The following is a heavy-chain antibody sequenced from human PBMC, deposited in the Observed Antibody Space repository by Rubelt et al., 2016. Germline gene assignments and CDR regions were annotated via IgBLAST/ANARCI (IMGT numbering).Heavy chain of an antibody. CDR1: GFTVSSNY. CDR2: IYSGGST. Sequence: VQLVDSGGGVVQPGRSLRLSCTASGFTVSSNYMSWVRQAPGKGLEWVSVIYSGGSTYYADSVKGRFTISRHNSKNTLYLQMNSLRAEDTAVYYCAKTDSRSSGITGYYFDYWGQGALVIVSS. V-gene: IGHV3-53*04. J-gene: IGHJ4*02. CDR3: AKTDSRSSGITGYYFDY. D-gene: IGHD6-6*01.